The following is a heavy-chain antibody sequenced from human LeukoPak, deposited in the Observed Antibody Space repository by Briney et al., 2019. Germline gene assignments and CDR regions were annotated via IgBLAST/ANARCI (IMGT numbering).Heavy chain of an antibody. CDR2: INHSGST. CDR1: GGSFSGYY. CDR3: ARAKAARNIYYYYYYMDV. J-gene: IGHJ6*03. V-gene: IGHV4-34*01. Sequence: SETLSLTCAVYGGSFSGYYWSWLRQPPGKGLEWIGEINHSGSTNYNPSLKSRVTISVDTSKNQFSLKLSSVTAADTAVYYCARAKAARNIYYYYYYMDVWGKGTTVSVSS. D-gene: IGHD6-6*01.